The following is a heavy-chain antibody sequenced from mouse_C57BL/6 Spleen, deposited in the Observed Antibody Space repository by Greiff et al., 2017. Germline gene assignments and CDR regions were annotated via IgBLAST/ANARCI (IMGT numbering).Heavy chain of an antibody. CDR1: GYTFTTYP. D-gene: IGHD1-1*01. V-gene: IGHV1-47*01. Sequence: QVQLQQSGAELVKPGASVKMSCKASGYTFTTYPIEWMKQNHGKSLEWIGNFHPYNDDTKYNEKFKGKATLTVDKSSSTVYLELSRLTSGDSAVYYCARGDYYGSSYYFDYWGQGTTLTVSS. CDR3: ARGDYYGSSYYFDY. CDR2: FHPYNDDT. J-gene: IGHJ2*01.